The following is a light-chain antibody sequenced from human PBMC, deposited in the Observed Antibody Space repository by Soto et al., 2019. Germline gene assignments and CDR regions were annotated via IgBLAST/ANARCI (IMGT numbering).Light chain of an antibody. CDR3: SSYGGSNNLV. J-gene: IGLJ2*01. Sequence: SALTQPPSASGSPGQSVTISCTGTSSDVGGYNYVSWYQQHPGKAPKLMIYEVSKRPSGVPDRFSGSKSGNRASLTVSGLQAEDEADYYCSSYGGSNNLVFGGGTKLTVL. CDR1: SSDVGGYNY. CDR2: EVS. V-gene: IGLV2-8*01.